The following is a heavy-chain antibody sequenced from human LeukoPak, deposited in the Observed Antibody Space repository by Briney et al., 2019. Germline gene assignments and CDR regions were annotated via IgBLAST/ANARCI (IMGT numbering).Heavy chain of an antibody. J-gene: IGHJ4*02. CDR1: GYSISSGYY. D-gene: IGHD5-12*01. Sequence: SETLSLTCTVSGYSISSGYYWGWIRQPPGKGLEWIGTIYHSGSTHYNPSLKSRVTISVDTSKNQFSVKLRSVTAADTAVYYCARGKEWLRPHPYFDYWGQGTLVTVSS. V-gene: IGHV4-38-2*02. CDR2: IYHSGST. CDR3: ARGKEWLRPHPYFDY.